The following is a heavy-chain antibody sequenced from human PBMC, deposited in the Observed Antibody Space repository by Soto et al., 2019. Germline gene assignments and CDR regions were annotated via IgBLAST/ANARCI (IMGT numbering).Heavy chain of an antibody. D-gene: IGHD2-2*01. V-gene: IGHV1-2*02. Sequence: ASVKVSCKASGYTFTGYYMHWVRQAPGQGLEWMGWINPNSGGTNYAQKFQGRVTMTRDTSISTAYMELSRLRSDDTAVYYCARVPIPAANYYYYYGMDVWCQGTTVTVSS. CDR1: GYTFTGYY. CDR3: ARVPIPAANYYYYYGMDV. CDR2: INPNSGGT. J-gene: IGHJ6*02.